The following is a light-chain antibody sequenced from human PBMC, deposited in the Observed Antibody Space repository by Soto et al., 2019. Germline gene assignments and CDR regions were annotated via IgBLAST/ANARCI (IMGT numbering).Light chain of an antibody. Sequence: EIVLTQSPATLSLSPGVRATLCCRASQSVSNYLAWYQQKPGQAPRLHIYDASNRATGIPARFSGSGPGTDFTLNISSLEPEDFAVYYCQHRSNWPPLTFGPGPKVDIK. J-gene: IGKJ3*01. CDR1: QSVSNY. CDR2: DAS. V-gene: IGKV3-11*01. CDR3: QHRSNWPPLT.